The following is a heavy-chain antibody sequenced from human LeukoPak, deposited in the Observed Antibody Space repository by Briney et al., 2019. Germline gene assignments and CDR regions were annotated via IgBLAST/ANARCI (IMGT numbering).Heavy chain of an antibody. D-gene: IGHD6-6*01. CDR1: GYTFSSHG. Sequence: ASVKVSCKASGYTFSSHGVSWVRQAPGQGLEGMGWISAYNGNTNYAQKFQGRVTMTTDTSTSTAYMELRSLRSDDTAVYYCATHSTRIAVRPSDYYYYMDVWGKGTTVTVSS. V-gene: IGHV1-18*01. CDR2: ISAYNGNT. J-gene: IGHJ6*03. CDR3: ATHSTRIAVRPSDYYYYMDV.